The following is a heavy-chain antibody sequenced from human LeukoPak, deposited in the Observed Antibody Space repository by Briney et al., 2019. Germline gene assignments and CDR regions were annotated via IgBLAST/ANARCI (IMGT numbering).Heavy chain of an antibody. V-gene: IGHV4-31*03. Sequence: SETLSLTCTVSGGSISSGGYYWSWIRQHPGKGLEWIGYIYYSGSTYYNPSLKSRVTISVDTSKNQFSLKLSSVTAADTAVYYCARGPYLNWFDPWGQGTLVTVSS. CDR3: ARGPYLNWFDP. CDR1: GGSISSGGYY. J-gene: IGHJ5*02. CDR2: IYYSGST.